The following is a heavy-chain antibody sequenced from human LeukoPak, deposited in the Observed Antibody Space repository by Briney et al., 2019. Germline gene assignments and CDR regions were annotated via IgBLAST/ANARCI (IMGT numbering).Heavy chain of an antibody. CDR1: GFTFSSYG. CDR2: IWYDGSNK. D-gene: IGHD3-22*01. V-gene: IGHV3-33*01. J-gene: IGHJ3*02. CDR3: ASSWSNYYDSSGYYHDAFDI. Sequence: PGGSLRLSCAASGFTFSSYGMHWVRQAPGKGLEWVAVIWYDGSNKYYADSVKGRFTISRDNSKNTLYLQMNSLRAEDTAVYYCASSWSNYYDSSGYYHDAFDIWGQGTMVTVSS.